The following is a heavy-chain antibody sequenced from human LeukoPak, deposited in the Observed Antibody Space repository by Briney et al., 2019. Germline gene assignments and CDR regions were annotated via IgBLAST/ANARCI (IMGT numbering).Heavy chain of an antibody. D-gene: IGHD1-26*01. CDR2: IYTSGST. V-gene: IGHV4-4*07. CDR3: ARDGRELLNGFDY. Sequence: SEALSLTCTVSGGSISSYYWSWIRQPAGKGLEWIGRIYTSGSTNYNPSLKSRVTISVDKSKNQFSLKLSSVTAADTAVYYCARDGRELLNGFDYWGQGTLVTVPS. J-gene: IGHJ4*02. CDR1: GGSISSYY.